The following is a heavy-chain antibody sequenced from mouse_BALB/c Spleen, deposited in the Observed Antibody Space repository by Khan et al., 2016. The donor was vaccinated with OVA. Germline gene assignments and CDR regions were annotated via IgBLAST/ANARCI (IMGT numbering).Heavy chain of an antibody. J-gene: IGHJ3*01. D-gene: IGHD2-1*01. CDR3: ARGYFGNYEFVY. V-gene: IGHV1S132*01. CDR2: IFPGTGTT. Sequence: VQLQESGAELVKPGASVKLSCKTSGYSFSSYWIQWVKQRPGQGIGWIGQIFPGTGTTYYNEKFKGKATLTVDTSSSTAYMQLSSLTSEDSAVYFCARGYFGNYEFVYWGRGTLVTVSP. CDR1: GYSFSSYW.